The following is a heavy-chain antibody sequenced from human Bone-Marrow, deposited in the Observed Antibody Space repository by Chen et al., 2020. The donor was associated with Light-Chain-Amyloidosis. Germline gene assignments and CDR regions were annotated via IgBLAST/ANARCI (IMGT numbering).Heavy chain of an antibody. Sequence: EVQLVESGRGLVQPEGSLRLSCAASGFTFSSYWMTWVRQAPGKGLEWVANIKEDGSEKYYVDSVKGRFTISRDNAKNSLYLQMNSLRAEDTAVYYCVRDRAVITTHEYFEHWGQGTLVTVSS. V-gene: IGHV3-7*01. CDR2: IKEDGSEK. CDR1: GFTFSSYW. CDR3: VRDRAVITTHEYFEH. D-gene: IGHD3-22*01. J-gene: IGHJ1*01.